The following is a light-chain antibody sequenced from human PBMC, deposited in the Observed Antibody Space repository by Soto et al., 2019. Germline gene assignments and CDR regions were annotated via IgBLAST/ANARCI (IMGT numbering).Light chain of an antibody. CDR3: QQYNNWPGT. V-gene: IGKV3-15*01. CDR1: QSVSSN. CDR2: GAS. J-gene: IGKJ1*01. Sequence: EIMLTQSPATLSVSTGERATLSCRASQSVSSNLAWYQQKPGQAPRLLIYGASTRATGIPARFSGSGSGTEFTLTISSLQSEDFAVYYCQQYNNWPGTFGQGTKVDIK.